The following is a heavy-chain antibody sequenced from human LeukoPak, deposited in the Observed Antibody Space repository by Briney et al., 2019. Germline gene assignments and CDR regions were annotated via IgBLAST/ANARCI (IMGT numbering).Heavy chain of an antibody. V-gene: IGHV3-21*04. CDR1: GFTFSSYW. Sequence: GGSLRLSCAASGFTFSSYWMNWARQAPGKGLEWVSTIGSISNNYKYYADSVKGRFTISRDNAKNSLYLQMNSLRAEDTAVYYCARDRLVYAPDAFDIWGQGTMVTVSS. CDR2: IGSISNNYK. J-gene: IGHJ3*02. D-gene: IGHD2-8*01. CDR3: ARDRLVYAPDAFDI.